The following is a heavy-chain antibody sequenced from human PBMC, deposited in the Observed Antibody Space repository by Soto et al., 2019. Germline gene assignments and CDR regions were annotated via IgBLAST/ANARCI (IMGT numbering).Heavy chain of an antibody. J-gene: IGHJ6*02. V-gene: IGHV4-4*02. CDR3: AKDPVNRALWFGELFYYYYYGMDV. CDR1: GGSISSSNW. CDR2: IYHSGST. Sequence: SVTLSLTCAVSGGSISSSNWWSWVRQPPGKGLEWIGEIYHSGSTNYNPSLKSRVTISVDKSKNQFSLKLSSVTAADTAVYYCAKDPVNRALWFGELFYYYYYGMDVWGQGTTVTVSS. D-gene: IGHD3-10*01.